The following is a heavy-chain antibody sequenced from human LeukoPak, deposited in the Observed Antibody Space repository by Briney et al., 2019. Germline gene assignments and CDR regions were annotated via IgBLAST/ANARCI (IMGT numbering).Heavy chain of an antibody. Sequence: GESLKLSCKVSGYSFTSYWIGWVRQMPGKGLEWMGIIYPGDSDTRYSPSFQRQVTISADSSISTAYIQWSSPKASATAMYYCARHGSGSSDYYGMNVWGQGTTVTVSS. CDR1: GYSFTSYW. CDR2: IYPGDSDT. CDR3: ARHGSGSSDYYGMNV. V-gene: IGHV5-51*01. D-gene: IGHD3-10*01. J-gene: IGHJ6*02.